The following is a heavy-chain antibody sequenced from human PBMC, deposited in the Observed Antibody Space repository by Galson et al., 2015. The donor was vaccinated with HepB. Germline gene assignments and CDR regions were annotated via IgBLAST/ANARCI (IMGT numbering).Heavy chain of an antibody. J-gene: IGHJ4*02. CDR1: GFTFSDDY. Sequence: LRLSCAASGFTFSDDYMSWIRQAPGKGLEWVSYISASGSYTNLADSVKGRFTISRDNAKKSLYLQMNSLRAEDTAVYFCARARGSGPGAHFDYWGQGTVVTVSS. V-gene: IGHV3-11*05. CDR3: ARARGSGPGAHFDY. D-gene: IGHD6-25*01. CDR2: ISASGSYT.